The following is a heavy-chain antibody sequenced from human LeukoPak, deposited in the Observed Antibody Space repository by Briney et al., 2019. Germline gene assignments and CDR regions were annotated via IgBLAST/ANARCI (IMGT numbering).Heavy chain of an antibody. J-gene: IGHJ4*02. V-gene: IGHV4-61*05. CDR1: GGSISSSSYY. Sequence: SETLSLTCTVSGGSISSSSYYWGWIRQPPGKGLEWIGYIYYSGSTNYNPSLKSRVTISVDTSKNQFSLKLSSVTAADTAVYYCARHDRGSYPYYFDYWGQGTPVTVSS. CDR3: ARHDRGSYPYYFDY. CDR2: IYYSGST. D-gene: IGHD1-26*01.